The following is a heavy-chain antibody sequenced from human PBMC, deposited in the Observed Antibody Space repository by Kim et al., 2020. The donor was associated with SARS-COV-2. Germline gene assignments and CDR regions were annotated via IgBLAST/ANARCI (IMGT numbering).Heavy chain of an antibody. Sequence: SETLSLTCTVSGGPVHDDDSYWSWIRRPPGQGLEWIGYIHYSGRTFSSSSLKSRVAISSDTDHVSLTLSSVTAADTAVYYCAKGDFGFMDVWGKGTTVTV. CDR1: GGPVHDDDSY. CDR3: AKGDFGFMDV. CDR2: IHYSGRT. V-gene: IGHV4-30-4*01. J-gene: IGHJ6*03. D-gene: IGHD3-16*01.